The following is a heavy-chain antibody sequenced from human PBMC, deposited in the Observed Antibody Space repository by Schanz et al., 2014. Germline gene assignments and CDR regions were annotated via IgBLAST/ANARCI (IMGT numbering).Heavy chain of an antibody. Sequence: QVQVVESGGGVVQPGRSLRLSCVASGFTFNNYGMHWVRQAPGKGLEWVAVIRYDGRNKSFVESVKGRFTISRDNSNNAVYLQMNSLKAKDTAVEYCAREDCRAASCRFRYWGQGALVTVSS. CDR1: GFTFNNYG. CDR3: AREDCRAASCRFRY. D-gene: IGHD2-21*01. CDR2: IRYDGRNK. V-gene: IGHV3-33*01. J-gene: IGHJ4*02.